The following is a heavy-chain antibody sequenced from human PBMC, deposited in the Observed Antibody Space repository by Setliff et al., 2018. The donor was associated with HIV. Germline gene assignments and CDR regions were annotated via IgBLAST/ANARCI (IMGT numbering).Heavy chain of an antibody. V-gene: IGHV7-4-1*02. CDR3: ARARTGYCSGGSCYSGYYYYMDV. CDR1: GYTFTGYY. Sequence: GASVKVSCKASGYTFTGYYIYWVRQAPGQGLEWMGWINTNTGNPTYAQGFTGRFVFSLDTSVSTAYLQISSLKAEDTAVYYCARARTGYCSGGSCYSGYYYYMDVWGKGTTVTVSS. J-gene: IGHJ6*03. D-gene: IGHD2-15*01. CDR2: INTNTGNP.